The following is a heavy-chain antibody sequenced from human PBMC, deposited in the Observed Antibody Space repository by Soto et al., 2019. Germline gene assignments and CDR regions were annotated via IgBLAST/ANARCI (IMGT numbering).Heavy chain of an antibody. D-gene: IGHD3-10*01. Sequence: SETLSLTCTVSGGSISSGGYYWSWIRQHPGKGLEWIGYIYYSGSTNYNPSLKSRVTISVDTSKNQFSLKLNSMTAADTAVYYCARHNYGSGSTYFDYWGLGTLVTVSS. CDR3: ARHNYGSGSTYFDY. J-gene: IGHJ4*02. V-gene: IGHV4-61*08. CDR2: IYYSGST. CDR1: GGSISSGGYY.